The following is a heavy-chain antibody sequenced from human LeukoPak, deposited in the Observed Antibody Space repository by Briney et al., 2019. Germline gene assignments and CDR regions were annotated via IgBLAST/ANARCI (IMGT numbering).Heavy chain of an antibody. D-gene: IGHD3-10*01. J-gene: IGHJ4*02. V-gene: IGHV4-34*01. CDR3: ARGSGYYGSGSYFRTPPRY. Sequence: SETLSLTCAVCGGSFSGYYWSWIRQPPGKGLEWIGEINHSGSTNYNPSLKSRVTISVDTSKNQFSLKLSSVTAADTAVYYCARGSGYYGSGSYFRTPPRYWGQGTLVTVSS. CDR2: INHSGST. CDR1: GGSFSGYY.